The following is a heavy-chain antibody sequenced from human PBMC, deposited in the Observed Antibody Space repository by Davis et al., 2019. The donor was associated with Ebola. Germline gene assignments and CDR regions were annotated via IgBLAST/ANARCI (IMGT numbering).Heavy chain of an antibody. CDR3: ARDRYNWNDFDY. CDR1: GYVFTTYD. V-gene: IGHV1-18*01. J-gene: IGHJ4*02. CDR2: ISAYNGNT. D-gene: IGHD1-20*01. Sequence: AASVKVSCKTSGYVFTTYDINWVRQAPGQGLEWMGWISAYNGNTNYAQKPQGRVTMTTDTSTSTAYMELRSLRSDDTAVYYCARDRYNWNDFDYWGQGTLVTVSS.